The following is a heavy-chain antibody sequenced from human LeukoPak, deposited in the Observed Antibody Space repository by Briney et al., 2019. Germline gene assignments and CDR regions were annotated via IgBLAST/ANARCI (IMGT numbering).Heavy chain of an antibody. V-gene: IGHV4-59*01. CDR3: ARVIHYYYYMDV. J-gene: IGHJ6*03. CDR2: IYYSGST. Sequence: SSETLSLTCTVSGGSISSYYWSWIRQPPGKGLEWIGYIYYSGSTNCNPSLKSRVTISVDTSKNQFSLKLSSVTAADTAVYYCARVIHYYYYMDVWGKGTTVTVSS. CDR1: GGSISSYY.